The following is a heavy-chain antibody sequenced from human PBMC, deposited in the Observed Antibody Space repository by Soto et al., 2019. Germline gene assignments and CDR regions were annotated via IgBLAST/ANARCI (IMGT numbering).Heavy chain of an antibody. D-gene: IGHD6-13*01. CDR3: AKRGDSTSWYWFDP. CDR2: ISGSGGST. J-gene: IGHJ5*02. CDR1: GLTFSSYA. V-gene: IGHV3-23*01. Sequence: EVQLLESGGGLVQPGGSLRLSCVASGLTFSSYAMSWVRQAPGKGLEWVSSISGSGGSTYYADSVKGRFTISRDNSKNTLYLQMNSLRAEDTAVYYCAKRGDSTSWYWFDPWGQGTRVTVSS.